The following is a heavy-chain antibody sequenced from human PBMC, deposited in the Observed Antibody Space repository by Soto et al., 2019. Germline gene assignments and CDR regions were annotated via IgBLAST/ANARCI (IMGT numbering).Heavy chain of an antibody. CDR2: IYYSGST. V-gene: IGHV4-59*08. CDR3: ARSGYCSGGSCHDAFDI. Sequence: QVQLQESGPGLVKPSETLSLTCTVSGGSISSYYWSWIRQPPGKGLEWIGYIYYSGSTNYNPSLKSRVTKSVDTSKNQFSLKLSSVTAADTAVYYCARSGYCSGGSCHDAFDIWGQGTMVTVSS. CDR1: GGSISSYY. D-gene: IGHD2-15*01. J-gene: IGHJ3*02.